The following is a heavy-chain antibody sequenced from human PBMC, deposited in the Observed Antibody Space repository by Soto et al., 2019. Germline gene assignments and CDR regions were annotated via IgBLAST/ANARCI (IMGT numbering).Heavy chain of an antibody. V-gene: IGHV5-10-1*03. CDR2: IDLTDSYT. CDR1: GYTFRNNW. CDR3: ARHGGAHYVSSGYHYALDY. J-gene: IGHJ4*02. D-gene: IGHD3-22*01. Sequence: EVKLVQSGAEVKKPGESLRISCKGSGYTFRNNWITWVRQMPGRGLEWMGRIDLTDSYTSYSPSFQGHVSFSADTSINTTYLQWSSLRASDTAIYYCARHGGAHYVSSGYHYALDYWGQGTPVTVSS.